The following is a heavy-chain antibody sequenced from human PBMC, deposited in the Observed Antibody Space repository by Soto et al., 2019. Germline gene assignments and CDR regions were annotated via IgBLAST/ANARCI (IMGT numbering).Heavy chain of an antibody. CDR2: ISWNSGSI. CDR1: GFTFDDYA. J-gene: IGHJ4*02. Sequence: GGSLRLSCAASGFTFDDYAMHWVRQAPGKGLEWVSGISWNSGSIGYADSVKGRFTISRDNAKNSLYLQMNSLRAEDTALYYCAKAYDILTGYPFDYWGQGTLVTVSS. V-gene: IGHV3-9*01. D-gene: IGHD3-9*01. CDR3: AKAYDILTGYPFDY.